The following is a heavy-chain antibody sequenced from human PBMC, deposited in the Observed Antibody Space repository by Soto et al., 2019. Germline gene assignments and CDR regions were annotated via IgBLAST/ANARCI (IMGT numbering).Heavy chain of an antibody. D-gene: IGHD2-15*01. V-gene: IGHV1-69*13. CDR1: GGTFSSYA. J-gene: IGHJ4*02. CDR3: ARGGRSAGYCSGGSCYDLSY. CDR2: IIPIFGTA. Sequence: GASVKVSCKASGGTFSSYAISWVLQAPGQGLEWMGGIIPIFGTANYAQKFQGRVTITADESTSTAYMELSSLRSEDTAVYYCARGGRSAGYCSGGSCYDLSYWGQGTLVTVSS.